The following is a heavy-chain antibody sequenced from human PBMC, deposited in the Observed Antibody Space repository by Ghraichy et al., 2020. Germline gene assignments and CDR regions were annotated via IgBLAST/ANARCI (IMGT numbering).Heavy chain of an antibody. CDR1: GYTFTSYG. CDR2: ISAYNGNT. V-gene: IGHV1-18*01. J-gene: IGHJ6*03. Sequence: ASVKVSCKASGYTFTSYGISWVRQAPGQGLEWMGWISAYNGNTNYAQKLQGRVTMTTDTSTSTAYMELRSLRSDDTAVYYCAREIGVVDYGDYEWWHYMDVWGKGTTVTVSS. CDR3: AREIGVVDYGDYEWWHYMDV. D-gene: IGHD4-17*01.